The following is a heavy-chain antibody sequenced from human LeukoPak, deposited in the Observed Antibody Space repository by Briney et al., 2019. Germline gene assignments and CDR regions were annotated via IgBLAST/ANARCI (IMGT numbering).Heavy chain of an antibody. CDR2: IKQDGSEK. CDR3: ARGYSSGWEQFDY. D-gene: IGHD6-19*01. CDR1: GFTFSSYW. J-gene: IGHJ4*02. Sequence: PGGCLRLSCAASGFTFSSYWMSWVRQAPGKGLEWVSNIKQDGSEKYYVDSVRGRFTISRDNAKNSLYLQMNSLRAEDTAVYYCARGYSSGWEQFDYWGQGTLVTVSS. V-gene: IGHV3-7*05.